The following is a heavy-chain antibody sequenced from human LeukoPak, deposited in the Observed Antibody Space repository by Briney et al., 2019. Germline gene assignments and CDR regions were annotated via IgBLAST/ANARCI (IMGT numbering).Heavy chain of an antibody. CDR1: GGSISSGGYY. V-gene: IGHV4-31*03. Sequence: SETLSLTCTVSGGSISSGGYYWSWIRQHPGKGLEWIGYIYYSGSTYYNPSLKSRVTISVDTSKNQFSLKLSSVTAADTAVYYCARVVVVVPADALDIWGQGTMVTVSS. CDR2: IYYSGST. J-gene: IGHJ3*02. CDR3: ARVVVVVPADALDI. D-gene: IGHD2-2*01.